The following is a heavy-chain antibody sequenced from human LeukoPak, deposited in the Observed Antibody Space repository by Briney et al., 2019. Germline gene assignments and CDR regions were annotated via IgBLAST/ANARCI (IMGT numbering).Heavy chain of an antibody. V-gene: IGHV3-7*03. CDR3: AKDGYCSSTSCYYYYYYYMDV. Sequence: GGSLRLSCAASGFTFSNYWMSWVRQAPGKGLEWVAHINEDGSEIYYVDSVEGRFTISRDNSKNTLYLQMNSLRAEDTAVYYCAKDGYCSSTSCYYYYYYYMDVWGKGTTVTVSS. J-gene: IGHJ6*03. D-gene: IGHD2-2*03. CDR1: GFTFSNYW. CDR2: INEDGSEI.